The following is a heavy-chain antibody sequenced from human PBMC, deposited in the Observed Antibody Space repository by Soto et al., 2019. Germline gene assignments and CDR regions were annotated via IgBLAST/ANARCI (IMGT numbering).Heavy chain of an antibody. CDR1: GFTFTNYY. Sequence: ASVKVSCKASGFTFTNYYMHWVRQAPGQGLEWMGWINPNSGDTNYAQKFQGWVTMTTDTSISTAYMEGRSLRSDDTAVYYCAREGVAPYYYYGMAVWGQGTPVTVSS. J-gene: IGHJ6*02. D-gene: IGHD5-12*01. CDR3: AREGVAPYYYYGMAV. CDR2: INPNSGDT. V-gene: IGHV1-2*04.